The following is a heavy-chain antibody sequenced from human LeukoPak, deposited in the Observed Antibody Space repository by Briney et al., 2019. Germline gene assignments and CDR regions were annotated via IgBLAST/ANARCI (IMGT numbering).Heavy chain of an antibody. CDR1: GGSISSSSYY. CDR2: IYYSGST. D-gene: IGHD4-17*01. J-gene: IGHJ5*02. Sequence: KPSETLSLTCTVSGGSISSSSYYWGWIRQPPGKGLEWIGSIYYSGSTYYNPSLKSRVTISVDTSKNQFSLKLSSVTAADTAVYYCASELRNWFDPWGQGTLVTVSS. CDR3: ASELRNWFDP. V-gene: IGHV4-39*07.